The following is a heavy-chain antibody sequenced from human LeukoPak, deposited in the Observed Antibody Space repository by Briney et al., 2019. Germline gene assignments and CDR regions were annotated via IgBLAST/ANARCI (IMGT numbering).Heavy chain of an antibody. D-gene: IGHD1-26*01. CDR1: GFTFSSYA. V-gene: IGHV3-30*04. Sequence: PGGSLRLSCAASGFTFSSYAMHWVRQAPGKGLEWVAVISYDGSNKYYADSVKGRFTISRDNSKNTLYLQMNSLRAEDTAVYYCARQDPPSRREPHWYFDLWGRGTLVTVSS. J-gene: IGHJ2*01. CDR2: ISYDGSNK. CDR3: ARQDPPSRREPHWYFDL.